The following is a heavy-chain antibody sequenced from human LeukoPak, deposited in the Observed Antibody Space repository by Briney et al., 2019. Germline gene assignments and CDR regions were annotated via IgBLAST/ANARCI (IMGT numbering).Heavy chain of an antibody. CDR1: GYTFTSYY. J-gene: IGHJ4*02. CDR2: INPSGGST. Sequence: ASVTVSCKASGYTFTSYYMHWVRQAPGQGLEWMGIINPSGGSTSYAQKFQGRVTMSRDMSTSTVYMELSSLRSEDTAVYYCARDFTAVAGFDYWGQGTLVTVSS. D-gene: IGHD6-19*01. CDR3: ARDFTAVAGFDY. V-gene: IGHV1-46*01.